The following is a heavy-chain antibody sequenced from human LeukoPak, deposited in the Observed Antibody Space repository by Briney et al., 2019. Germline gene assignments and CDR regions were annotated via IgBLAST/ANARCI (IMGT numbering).Heavy chain of an antibody. Sequence: GDSVKVSCKASGYTFNTYGISWVRQAPGQGLEWMGRIIPILGIANYAQKFQGRVTITADKSTSTAYMELSSLRSEDTAVYYCVGGDGYKYPPYYYGMDVWGQGTTVTVSS. CDR3: VGGDGYKYPPYYYGMDV. D-gene: IGHD5-24*01. V-gene: IGHV1-69*04. J-gene: IGHJ6*02. CDR2: IIPILGIA. CDR1: GYTFNTYG.